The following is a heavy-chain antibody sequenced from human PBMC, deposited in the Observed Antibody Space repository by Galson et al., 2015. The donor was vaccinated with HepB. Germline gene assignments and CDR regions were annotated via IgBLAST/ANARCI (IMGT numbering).Heavy chain of an antibody. CDR3: ARDAPMVATMAFDI. J-gene: IGHJ3*02. D-gene: IGHD5-12*01. Sequence: TLSLTCTVSGGSISSGGYYWSWIRQHPGKGLEWIGYIYYSGSTYYNPSLKSRVTISVDTSKNQFPLKLSSVTAADTAVYYCARDAPMVATMAFDIWGQGTMVTVSS. V-gene: IGHV4-31*03. CDR1: GGSISSGGYY. CDR2: IYYSGST.